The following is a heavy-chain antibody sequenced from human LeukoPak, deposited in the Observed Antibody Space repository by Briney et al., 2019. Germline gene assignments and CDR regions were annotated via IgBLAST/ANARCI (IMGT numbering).Heavy chain of an antibody. CDR1: GFTFSSYW. CDR2: IYSGGST. Sequence: GGSLRLSCAASGFTFSSYWMHWVRQAPGKGLEWVSVIYSGGSTYYADSVKGRFTISGDNSKNTLYLQMNSLRAEDTAVYYCARGPYNDAFDIWGQGTMVTVSS. D-gene: IGHD1-14*01. J-gene: IGHJ3*02. CDR3: ARGPYNDAFDI. V-gene: IGHV3-66*01.